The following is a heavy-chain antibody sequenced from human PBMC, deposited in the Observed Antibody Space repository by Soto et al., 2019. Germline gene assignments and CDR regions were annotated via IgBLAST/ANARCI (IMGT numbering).Heavy chain of an antibody. CDR1: GFPSDTND. CDR2: TNGRGDRT. V-gene: IGHV3-23*01. J-gene: IGHJ4*02. Sequence: EMQLMELGGGLVKPGGSVRLSCAASGFPSDTNDMSWVRQPPGRGLEWVPGTNGRGDRTFVADSVKGRFSISRDISTDAMYLEMNHLNPEETDVSYCAKEGWCGRCEPYFDFWGQGTAVTVSS. D-gene: IGHD2-21*01. CDR3: AKEGWCGRCEPYFDF.